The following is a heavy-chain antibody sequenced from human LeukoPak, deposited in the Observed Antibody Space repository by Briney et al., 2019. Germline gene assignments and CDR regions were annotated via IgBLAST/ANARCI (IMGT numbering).Heavy chain of an antibody. D-gene: IGHD3-10*01. CDR2: ISAYNGNT. Sequence: ASVKVSCKASGYTFTSYGISWVRQAPGQGLEWMGWISAYNGNTNYAQKFQGRVTMTTDTSTSTAYMELRSLRSDDTAVYYCARVVYYGSGKNWFDPWGQGTLVTVSS. V-gene: IGHV1-18*01. J-gene: IGHJ5*02. CDR1: GYTFTSYG. CDR3: ARVVYYGSGKNWFDP.